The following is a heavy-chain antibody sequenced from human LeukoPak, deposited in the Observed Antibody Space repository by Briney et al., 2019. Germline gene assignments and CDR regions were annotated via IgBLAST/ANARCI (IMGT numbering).Heavy chain of an antibody. V-gene: IGHV3-66*01. J-gene: IGHJ4*02. D-gene: IGHD6-19*01. Sequence: GGSLRLSCAASGFTVSGNHMNWVRQAPGKGLEWVSVIYSGGSTYYADSVKGRFTISRDNSKNTLYLQMNTLRAEDTAIYYCAAPYPGSWQYYFDYWGQGTLVTVSS. CDR3: AAPYPGSWQYYFDY. CDR1: GFTVSGNH. CDR2: IYSGGST.